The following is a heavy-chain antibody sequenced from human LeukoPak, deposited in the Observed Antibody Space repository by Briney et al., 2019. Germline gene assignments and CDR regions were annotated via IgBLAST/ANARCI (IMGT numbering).Heavy chain of an antibody. Sequence: GGSLRLSCAASGFTFSAFAMTWVRQAPGKGLEWVSTITDDGYNTYSADSVKGRITFSRDNSKNTLYLQMNSLRAEDTAVYYCAKDGRLAASDYWGQGTLVTVSS. CDR3: AKDGRLAASDY. J-gene: IGHJ4*02. D-gene: IGHD6-6*01. V-gene: IGHV3-23*01. CDR1: GFTFSAFA. CDR2: ITDDGYNT.